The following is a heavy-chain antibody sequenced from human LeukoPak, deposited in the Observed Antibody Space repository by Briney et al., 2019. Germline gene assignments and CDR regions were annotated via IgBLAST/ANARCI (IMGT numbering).Heavy chain of an antibody. D-gene: IGHD3-3*01. Sequence: EASETLSLTCTVSGGSISTHYWSWIRQSAVKGLEWIGRIHTSGSTNYNPSLKSRVTISVDTSKNQFSLKLSSVTAADTAVYYCARGIRFLEWNYYFDYWGQGTLVTVSS. V-gene: IGHV4-4*07. CDR2: IHTSGST. CDR3: ARGIRFLEWNYYFDY. CDR1: GGSISTHY. J-gene: IGHJ4*02.